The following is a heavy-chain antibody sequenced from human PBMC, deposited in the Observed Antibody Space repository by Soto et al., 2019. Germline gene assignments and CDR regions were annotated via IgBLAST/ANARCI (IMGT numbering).Heavy chain of an antibody. CDR2: IYTSGST. CDR3: ERELPRCNWFDP. CDR1: GGSISSYY. D-gene: IGHD2-15*01. J-gene: IGHJ5*02. V-gene: IGHV4-4*07. Sequence: SETLSLTCTVSGGSISSYYWSWIRQPAGKGLEWVGRIYTSGSTNYNPSLKSRVTMSVDTSKNQFSLKLGSVTAADTAVYYCERELPRCNWFDPWGQGTLVTVSS.